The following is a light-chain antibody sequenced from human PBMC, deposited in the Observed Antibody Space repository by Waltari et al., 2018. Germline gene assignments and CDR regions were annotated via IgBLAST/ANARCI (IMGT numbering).Light chain of an antibody. CDR3: QQFYSTPYT. V-gene: IGKV4-1*01. Sequence: DIVMTQSPDSLAVSLGERATINCKSSQSVLYSSNNLNYLARYQQKPGQPPKLLIYRASTRESGVPDRFSGSGSGTDFTLTISSLQAEDVAVYYCQQFYSTPYTFGQGTKLEIK. J-gene: IGKJ2*01. CDR1: QSVLYSSNNLNY. CDR2: RAS.